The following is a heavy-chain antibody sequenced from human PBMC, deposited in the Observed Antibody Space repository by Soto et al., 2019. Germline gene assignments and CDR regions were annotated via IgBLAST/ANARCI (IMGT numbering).Heavy chain of an antibody. CDR3: ARGGHIAVVTASFDY. J-gene: IGHJ4*02. V-gene: IGHV1-46*02. CDR1: GYTFNTYY. Sequence: ASVKVSCTPSGYTFNTYYRHWLRQAPGQALEWMGVIHPSGGGTTYAQKFLGRVTVTRDTSTTTVFMELSSLRSDDTAVYYCARGGHIAVVTASFDYWGQGTLVTVSS. CDR2: IHPSGGGT. D-gene: IGHD2-21*02.